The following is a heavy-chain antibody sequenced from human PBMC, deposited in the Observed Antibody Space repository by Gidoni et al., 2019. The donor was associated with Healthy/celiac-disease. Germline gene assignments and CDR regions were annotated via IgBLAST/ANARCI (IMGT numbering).Heavy chain of an antibody. D-gene: IGHD3-10*01. CDR2: INHSGST. CDR1: GGSFSGYY. V-gene: IGHV4-34*01. Sequence: QVQLQQWGAGLLKPSETLSLTCAVYGGSFSGYYWSWIRQPPGKGLEWIGEINHSGSTNYNPSLKSRVTISVDTSKHQFSLKLSSVTAADTAVYYCARGAYYYGSGSYYGSGNWFDPWGQGTLVTVSS. CDR3: ARGAYYYGSGSYYGSGNWFDP. J-gene: IGHJ5*02.